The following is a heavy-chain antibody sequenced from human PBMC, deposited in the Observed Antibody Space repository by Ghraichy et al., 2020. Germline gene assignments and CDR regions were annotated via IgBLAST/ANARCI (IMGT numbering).Heavy chain of an antibody. V-gene: IGHV2-26*01. CDR3: ARIGDSSSWYFDY. J-gene: IGHJ4*02. D-gene: IGHD6-13*01. Sequence: SGPTLVKPTETLTLTCTVSGFSLSNARMGVSWIRQPPGNALEWLAHIFSNDEKSYSTSLKSRLTISKDTSKSQVVLTMTNMDPVDTATYYCARIGDSSSWYFDYWGQGTLVTVSS. CDR2: IFSNDEK. CDR1: GFSLSNARMG.